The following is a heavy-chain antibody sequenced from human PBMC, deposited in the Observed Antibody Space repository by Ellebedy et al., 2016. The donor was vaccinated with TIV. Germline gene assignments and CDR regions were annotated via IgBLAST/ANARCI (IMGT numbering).Heavy chain of an antibody. CDR3: ARGSAGTTKPDY. CDR2: IYHSGST. J-gene: IGHJ4*02. V-gene: IGHV4-59*12. CDR1: GGSISSYY. Sequence: MPSETLSLTCTVSGGSISSYYWSWIRQPPGKGLEWIGYIYHSGSTYYNPSLKSRVTISVDRSKNQFSLKLSSVTAADTAVYYCARGSAGTTKPDYWGQGTLVTVSS. D-gene: IGHD1-1*01.